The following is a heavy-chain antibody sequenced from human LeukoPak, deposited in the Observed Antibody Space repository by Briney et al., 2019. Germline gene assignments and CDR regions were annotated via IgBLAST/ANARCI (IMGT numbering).Heavy chain of an antibody. CDR2: ISGSGGST. CDR3: AKQRGDYYYYYYMDV. Sequence: GGSLRLSCAASGFTLSSYAMSWVRQAPGKGLEWVSAISGSGGSTYYADSVKGRFTISRDNSKNTLYLQMNSLRAEDTAVYYCAKQRGDYYYYYYMDVWGKGTTVTVSS. V-gene: IGHV3-23*01. CDR1: GFTLSSYA. D-gene: IGHD6-25*01. J-gene: IGHJ6*03.